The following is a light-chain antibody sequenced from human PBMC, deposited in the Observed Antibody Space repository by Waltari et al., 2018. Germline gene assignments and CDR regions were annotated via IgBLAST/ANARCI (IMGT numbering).Light chain of an antibody. Sequence: EIVMTQSPATLSVSPGESATLSCRASQSVRSNLAWYQQKPGQAPRLLIYGASTRATGIPARFRGSGSGTEFTLTISSMQSEDFAVYYCQKYNNWPPWTFGQGTKVEIK. CDR1: QSVRSN. CDR3: QKYNNWPPWT. CDR2: GAS. J-gene: IGKJ1*01. V-gene: IGKV3-15*01.